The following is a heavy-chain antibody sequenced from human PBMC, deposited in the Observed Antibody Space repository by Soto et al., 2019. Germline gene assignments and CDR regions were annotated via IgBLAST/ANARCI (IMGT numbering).Heavy chain of an antibody. CDR1: GYTFTGYY. CDR2: INPNSGGT. V-gene: IGHV1-2*02. D-gene: IGHD5-12*01. CDR3: ARVRGEWLQVVYYYYGMDV. J-gene: IGHJ6*02. Sequence: ASVKVSCKASGYTFTGYYMHWVRQAPGQGLEWMGWINPNSGGTNYAQKFQGRVTMTRDTSISTAYMELSRLRSDDTAVYYCARVRGEWLQVVYYYYGMDVWGQGTTVTVSS.